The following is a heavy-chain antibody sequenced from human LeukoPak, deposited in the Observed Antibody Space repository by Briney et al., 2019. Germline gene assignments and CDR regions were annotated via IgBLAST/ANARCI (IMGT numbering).Heavy chain of an antibody. Sequence: SETLSLTCTVSGGSISSYYWSWIRQPSGKGLEWIGYIYYSGSTNYNPSLKSRVTISVDTSKNQFSLKLSSVTAADTAVYYCARAIEGYGGQYYFDYWGQGTLVTVSS. CDR2: IYYSGST. J-gene: IGHJ4*02. CDR3: ARAIEGYGGQYYFDY. V-gene: IGHV4-59*01. CDR1: GGSISSYY. D-gene: IGHD4-23*01.